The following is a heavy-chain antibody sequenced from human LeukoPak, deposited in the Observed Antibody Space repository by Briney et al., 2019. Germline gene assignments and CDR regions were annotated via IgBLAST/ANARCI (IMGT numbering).Heavy chain of an antibody. J-gene: IGHJ6*02. CDR3: ARLGCSSTSCRAVGMDV. D-gene: IGHD2-2*01. Sequence: SETLSLTCTVSGGSISSGAYYWSWIRQHPGKGLEWFGYIYYSGSTYYNPSLKSRVTISVDTSENQFSLKLSSVTAADTAVYYCARLGCSSTSCRAVGMDVWGQGTTVTVSS. V-gene: IGHV4-31*03. CDR2: IYYSGST. CDR1: GGSISSGAYY.